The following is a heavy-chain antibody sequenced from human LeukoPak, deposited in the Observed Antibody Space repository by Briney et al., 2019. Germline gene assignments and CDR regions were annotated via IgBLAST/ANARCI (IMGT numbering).Heavy chain of an antibody. D-gene: IGHD2-2*01. CDR2: IYYSGST. J-gene: IGHJ4*02. Sequence: SETLSLTCTVSGGSISSYYWSWIRQPPGKGLEWIGYIYYSGSTYYNPSLKSRVTISVDTSKNQFSLKLSSVTAADTAVYYCARRVWSVPAAAPFDYWGQGTLVTVSS. CDR3: ARRVWSVPAAAPFDY. CDR1: GGSISSYY. V-gene: IGHV4-59*04.